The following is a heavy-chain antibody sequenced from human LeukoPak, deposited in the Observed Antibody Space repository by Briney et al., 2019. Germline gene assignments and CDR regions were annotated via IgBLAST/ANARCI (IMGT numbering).Heavy chain of an antibody. CDR3: TTGHYYDSSGYYYDAFDI. J-gene: IGHJ3*02. Sequence: GESLRLSCTASGFTFGDYAMSWFRQAPGKGLEWVGFIRSKANGGTTEYAASVKGRLTISRDDSKSIAYLQMNSLKTEDTAVYYCTTGHYYDSSGYYYDAFDIWGQGTMVTVSS. CDR1: GFTFGDYA. D-gene: IGHD3-22*01. V-gene: IGHV3-49*03. CDR2: IRSKANGGTT.